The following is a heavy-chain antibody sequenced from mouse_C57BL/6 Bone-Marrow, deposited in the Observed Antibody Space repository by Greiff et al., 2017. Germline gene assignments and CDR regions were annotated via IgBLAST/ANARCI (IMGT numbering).Heavy chain of an antibody. CDR3: ARLYYSNYGGYFDY. CDR2: INPNTGGT. CDR1: GYTFTDYN. J-gene: IGHJ2*01. D-gene: IGHD2-5*01. V-gene: IGHV1-18*01. Sequence: EVQLQQSGPELVKPGASVKIPCKASGYTFTDYNMDWVKQSHGKSLEWIGDINPNTGGTSYNQKFKGKATLTVDKSSSTAYMELRSLTSEDTAVYYCARLYYSNYGGYFDYWGQGTTLTVSS.